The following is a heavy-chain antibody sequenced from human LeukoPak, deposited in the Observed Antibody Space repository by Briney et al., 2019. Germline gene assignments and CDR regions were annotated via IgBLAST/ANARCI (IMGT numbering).Heavy chain of an antibody. D-gene: IGHD3-22*01. J-gene: IGHJ4*02. V-gene: IGHV3-9*01. CDR3: AKDRGYYYDSSGNVGFDY. CDR2: ISWNSATI. Sequence: GGSLRLSCAASGFTFDDYAMHWVRQAPGKGLEWVSGISWNSATIGYADSVKGRFTISRDNAKNSLYLQMNSLRAEDTALYYCAKDRGYYYDSSGNVGFDYWGQGTLVTVSS. CDR1: GFTFDDYA.